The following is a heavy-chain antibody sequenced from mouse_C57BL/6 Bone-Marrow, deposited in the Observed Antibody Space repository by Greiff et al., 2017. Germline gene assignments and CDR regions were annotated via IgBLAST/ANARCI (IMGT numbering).Heavy chain of an antibody. V-gene: IGHV1-19*01. Sequence: VQLQQSGPVLVKPGASVKMSCKASGYTFTDYYMNWVKQSHGKSLEWIGVINPYNGGTSYNQKFKGKATLTVDKSSSTAYMLLSSLTSEDSAVYFCARSNWAHYYFDYWGQGTTLTVSS. CDR1: GYTFTDYY. J-gene: IGHJ2*01. CDR2: INPYNGGT. CDR3: ARSNWAHYYFDY. D-gene: IGHD4-1*01.